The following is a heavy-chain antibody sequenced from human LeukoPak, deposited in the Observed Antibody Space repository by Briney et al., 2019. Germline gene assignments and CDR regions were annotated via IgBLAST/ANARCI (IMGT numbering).Heavy chain of an antibody. CDR2: ISSSSSYI. CDR3: ARATVEMATFDAFDI. CDR1: GFTFSGYS. D-gene: IGHD5-24*01. V-gene: IGHV3-21*01. Sequence: GGSLRLSCAASGFTFSGYSMNWVRQAPGKGLEWVSSISSSSSYIYYADSVKGRFTISRDNAKNSLYLQMNSLRAEDTAVYYCARATVEMATFDAFDIWGQGTMVTVSS. J-gene: IGHJ3*02.